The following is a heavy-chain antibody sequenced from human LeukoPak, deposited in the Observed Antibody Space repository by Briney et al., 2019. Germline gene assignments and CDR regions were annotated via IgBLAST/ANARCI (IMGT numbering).Heavy chain of an antibody. J-gene: IGHJ4*02. V-gene: IGHV1-2*06. CDR3: ARDTYGDYEIDY. D-gene: IGHD4-17*01. CDR2: INPNSGGT. Sequence: ASVKVSCKASGYTFTGYYMHWVRQAPGQGLEWMGRINPNSGGTNYAQKFQGRVTMTRGTSISTAYMELSRLRSDDTAVYYCARDTYGDYEIDYWGQGTLVTVSS. CDR1: GYTFTGYY.